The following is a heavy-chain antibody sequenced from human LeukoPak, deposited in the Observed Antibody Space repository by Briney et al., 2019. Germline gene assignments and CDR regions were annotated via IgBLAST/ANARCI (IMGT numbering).Heavy chain of an antibody. V-gene: IGHV1-8*03. CDR1: GYTFTTYD. J-gene: IGHJ4*02. Sequence: ASVKVSCKASGYTFTTYDINWVRQATGQGLEWMGWMNPNSGYTGYAQKFQGRVTITRDTSISTAYMELSSLRSEDTAVYYRARVAGSIDYWGQGTLVTVSS. CDR3: ARVAGSIDY. CDR2: MNPNSGYT. D-gene: IGHD6-19*01.